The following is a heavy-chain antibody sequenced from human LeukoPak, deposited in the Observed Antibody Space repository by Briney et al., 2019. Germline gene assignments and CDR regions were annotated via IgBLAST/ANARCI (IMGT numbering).Heavy chain of an antibody. Sequence: SETLSLTCAVSGGSISSGGYSWRWIRQPPGKGLEWIGYIYHSGSTYYNPSLKSRVTISVDRSKNQFSLKLSSATAADTAVYYCARSNHPRYYFDYWGQGTLVTVSS. CDR2: IYHSGST. J-gene: IGHJ4*02. D-gene: IGHD1-14*01. V-gene: IGHV4-30-2*01. CDR1: GGSISSGGYS. CDR3: ARSNHPRYYFDY.